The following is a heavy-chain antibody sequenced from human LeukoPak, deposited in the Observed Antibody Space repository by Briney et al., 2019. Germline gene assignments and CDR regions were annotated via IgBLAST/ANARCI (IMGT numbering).Heavy chain of an antibody. D-gene: IGHD6-13*01. CDR3: ARGGSSSSWYWFY. CDR2: IKQDGSEK. Sequence: PGRSLRLSCTASGFTFGDYAMTWVRQAPGKGLEWVANIKQDGSEKYYVDSVKGRFTISRDNAKNSLYLQISSLRGEDTAVYYCARGGSSSSWYWFYWGQGTLVTVSS. CDR1: GFTFGDYA. V-gene: IGHV3-7*05. J-gene: IGHJ4*02.